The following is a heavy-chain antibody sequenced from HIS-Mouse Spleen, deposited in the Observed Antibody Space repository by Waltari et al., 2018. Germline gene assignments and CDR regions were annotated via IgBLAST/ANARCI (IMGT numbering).Heavy chain of an antibody. D-gene: IGHD6-13*01. V-gene: IGHV4-39*07. J-gene: IGHJ2*01. CDR3: AREIPYSSSWYDWYFDL. Sequence: QLQLQESGPGLVKPSETLSLTCTVSGGSISSSSYYWGWIRAPPGTGLEGVGCIYYSGSTYYNPSLKSRVTISVDTSKNQFSLKLSSVTAADTAVYYCAREIPYSSSWYDWYFDLWGRGTLVTVSS. CDR1: GGSISSSSYY. CDR2: IYYSGST.